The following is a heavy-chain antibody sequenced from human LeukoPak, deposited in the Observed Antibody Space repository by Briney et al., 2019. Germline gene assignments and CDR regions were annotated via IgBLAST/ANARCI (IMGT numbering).Heavy chain of an antibody. D-gene: IGHD4-23*01. CDR2: ISSSSSYI. Sequence: GGSLRLSCAASGFTFSSYSMNWVRQAPGEGLEWVSSISSSSSYIYYADSVKGRFTISRDNAKNSLYLQMNSLRAEDTAVYYCARNLNDYGGNPVFDYWGQGTLVTVSS. J-gene: IGHJ4*02. CDR1: GFTFSSYS. V-gene: IGHV3-21*01. CDR3: ARNLNDYGGNPVFDY.